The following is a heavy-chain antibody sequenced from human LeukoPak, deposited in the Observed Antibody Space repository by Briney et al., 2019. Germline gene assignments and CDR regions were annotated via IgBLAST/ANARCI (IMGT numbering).Heavy chain of an antibody. Sequence: GGSLRLSCGASGFTFAKYGMHYVRQAPGKGLEWVAVILEDGRIKKYADSVKDRFTISRDNTNNTLYLQMHSLRVEDTGIYFCAKDRETTASGTFDYWGPGTLVTVSS. CDR1: GFTFAKYG. D-gene: IGHD1-1*01. CDR3: AKDRETTASGTFDY. CDR2: ILEDGRIK. V-gene: IGHV3-30*18. J-gene: IGHJ4*02.